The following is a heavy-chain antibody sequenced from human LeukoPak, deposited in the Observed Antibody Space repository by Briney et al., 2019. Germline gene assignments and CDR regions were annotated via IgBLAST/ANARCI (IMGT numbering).Heavy chain of an antibody. CDR3: AVETAPVCYDSSGYSRAFDI. CDR2: IIPIFGTA. V-gene: IGHV1-69*06. Sequence: ASVKVSCKASGGTFSSYAISWVRQAPGQGREWMGGIIPIFGTANYAQKFQGRVTTTADKSTSTAYMELSSLRSEDTAVYYCAVETAPVCYDSSGYSRAFDIWGQGTMVTVSS. J-gene: IGHJ3*02. D-gene: IGHD3-22*01. CDR1: GGTFSSYA.